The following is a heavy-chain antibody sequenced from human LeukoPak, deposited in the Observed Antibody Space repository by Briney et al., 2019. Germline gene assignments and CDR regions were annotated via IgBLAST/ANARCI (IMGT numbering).Heavy chain of an antibody. CDR1: GYTFTSYY. Sequence: ASVKVSCKASGYTFTSYYMHWVRQAPGQGLEWMGWINPNSGGTNYAQKFQGRVTMTRDTSISTAYMELSRLRSDDTAVYYCARGPNIVVVPAAIGGYGMDVWGQGTTVTVSS. D-gene: IGHD2-2*01. J-gene: IGHJ6*02. V-gene: IGHV1-2*02. CDR2: INPNSGGT. CDR3: ARGPNIVVVPAAIGGYGMDV.